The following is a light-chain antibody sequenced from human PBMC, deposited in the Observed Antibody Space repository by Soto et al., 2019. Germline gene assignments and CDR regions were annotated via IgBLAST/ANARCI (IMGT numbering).Light chain of an antibody. Sequence: DIQMTQSPSTLSASVGDRVTITCRASQSISSWLAWYQQKPGKAPKLLIYDASSLESGVPSRFSGSGSGTEFTLTISSLPPDDFAAYYCQQYNSYSGTVGQWTQVEIK. CDR1: QSISSW. CDR2: DAS. V-gene: IGKV1-5*01. CDR3: QQYNSYSGT. J-gene: IGKJ1*01.